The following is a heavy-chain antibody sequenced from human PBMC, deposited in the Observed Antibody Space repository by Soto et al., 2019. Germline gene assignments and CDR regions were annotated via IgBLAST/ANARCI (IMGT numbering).Heavy chain of an antibody. V-gene: IGHV4-59*01. Sequence: QVQLQESGPGLVRPSETLSLTCTVSGGSISSYYWSWIRQPPGKGLEWIGYIYYSGSTNYNPSLRSRVTISVDTSKNQFSLKLSSVAAAATAVYYCARRYGDAVDFWGQGTLVTVSS. CDR1: GGSISSYY. CDR3: ARRYGDAVDF. J-gene: IGHJ4*02. CDR2: IYYSGST. D-gene: IGHD4-17*01.